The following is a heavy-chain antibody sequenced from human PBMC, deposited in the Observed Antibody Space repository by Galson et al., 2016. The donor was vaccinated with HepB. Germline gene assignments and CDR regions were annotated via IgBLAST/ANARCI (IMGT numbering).Heavy chain of an antibody. J-gene: IGHJ4*02. V-gene: IGHV3-23*01. CDR2: ISGSGGSI. D-gene: IGHD6-19*01. Sequence: SLSLSCAASEFPFRTSGMSWVRQAPGKGLVWVSGISGSGGSIYSADSEKGRFTISRDNSKNTLYLQMNSLRADDTAVYYCAKKSLVAGTATYVFDNWGQGTLVTVSS. CDR1: EFPFRTSG. CDR3: AKKSLVAGTATYVFDN.